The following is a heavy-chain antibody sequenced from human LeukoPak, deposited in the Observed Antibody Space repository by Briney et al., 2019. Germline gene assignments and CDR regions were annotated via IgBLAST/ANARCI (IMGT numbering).Heavy chain of an antibody. J-gene: IGHJ4*02. CDR1: GYTLTELS. Sequence: ASVEVSCKVSGYTLTELSMHWVRQAPGKGLEWMGGFDPEDGETIYAQKFQGRVTMTEDTSTDTAYMELSSLRSEDTAVYYCATVVVTAPGEDYFDYWGQGTLVTVSS. V-gene: IGHV1-24*01. D-gene: IGHD2-21*02. CDR2: FDPEDGET. CDR3: ATVVVTAPGEDYFDY.